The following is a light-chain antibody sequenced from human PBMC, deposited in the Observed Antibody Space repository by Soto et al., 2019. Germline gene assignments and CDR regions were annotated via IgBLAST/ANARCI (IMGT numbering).Light chain of an antibody. J-gene: IGKJ3*01. Sequence: DIQMTQSPCSLSASVGDRVTITCQASHDINNYLNWYQQKPGKAPKLLIYYASNLKTGVPSRFSGSGSGTDFTFTISNLQPEDIATDYCQQFDDLPFTFGPGTKVDIK. V-gene: IGKV1-33*01. CDR2: YAS. CDR3: QQFDDLPFT. CDR1: HDINNY.